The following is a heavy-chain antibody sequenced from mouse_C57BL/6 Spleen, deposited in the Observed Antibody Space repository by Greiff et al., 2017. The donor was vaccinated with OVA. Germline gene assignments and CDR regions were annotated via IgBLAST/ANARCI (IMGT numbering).Heavy chain of an antibody. CDR1: GFSLTSYG. CDR3: AKNGGAQAPFAY. V-gene: IGHV2-5*01. D-gene: IGHD3-2*02. J-gene: IGHJ3*01. CDR2: IWRGGST. Sequence: VMLVESGPGLVQPSQSLSITCTVSGFSLTSYGVHWVRQSPGKGLEWLGVIWRGGSTDYNAAFMSRLSITKDNSKSQVFFKMNSLQADDTAIYYCAKNGGAQAPFAYWGQGTLVTVSA.